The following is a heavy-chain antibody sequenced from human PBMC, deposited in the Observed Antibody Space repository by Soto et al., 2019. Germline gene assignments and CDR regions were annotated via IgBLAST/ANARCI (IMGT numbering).Heavy chain of an antibody. D-gene: IGHD3-22*01. V-gene: IGHV3-33*01. J-gene: IGHJ4*02. CDR2: IWYDGSNK. CDR3: ARAPRYDSSGYNRY. CDR1: GFTFSSYG. Sequence: QVQLVESGRGVVQPGRSLRLSCAASGFTFSSYGMHWVRQAPGKGLEWVAVIWYDGSNKYYADSVKGRFTISRDNSKNTLYLQMNSLRAEDTAVYYCARAPRYDSSGYNRYWGQGTLVTVSS.